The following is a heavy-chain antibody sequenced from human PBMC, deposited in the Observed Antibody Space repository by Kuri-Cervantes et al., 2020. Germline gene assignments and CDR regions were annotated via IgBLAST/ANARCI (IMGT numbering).Heavy chain of an antibody. Sequence: ASVKVSCKVSGYTLTELSMHWVRQAPGKGLEWMGGFDPEDGETIYAQKFQGRVTMTEDTSTDTAYMELSSLRSEDTAVYYCATAKPGWFGEFHSQHWGQGTLVTVSS. CDR1: GYTLTELS. V-gene: IGHV1-24*01. J-gene: IGHJ1*01. CDR2: FDPEDGET. D-gene: IGHD3-10*01. CDR3: ATAKPGWFGEFHSQH.